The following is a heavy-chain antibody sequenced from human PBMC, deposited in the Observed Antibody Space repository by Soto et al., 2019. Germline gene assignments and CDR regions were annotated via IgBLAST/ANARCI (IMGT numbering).Heavy chain of an antibody. CDR3: ARGRYSSSLRGSNYYYYYGMDV. V-gene: IGHV4-34*01. CDR1: GGSFSGYY. Sequence: PSETLSVTCAVYGGSFSGYYWSWIRQPPGKGLEWIGEINHSGSTNYNPSLKSRVTISVDTSKNQFSLKLSSVTAADTAVYYCARGRYSSSLRGSNYYYYYGMDVWGQGTTVTVSS. J-gene: IGHJ6*02. CDR2: INHSGST. D-gene: IGHD6-13*01.